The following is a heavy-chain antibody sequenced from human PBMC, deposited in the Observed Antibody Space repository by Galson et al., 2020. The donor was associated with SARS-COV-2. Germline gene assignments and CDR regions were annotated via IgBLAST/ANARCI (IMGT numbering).Heavy chain of an antibody. CDR1: GGSFSNYY. CDR3: GRGPPPTVTTTRYFQH. Sequence: ETSETLSLTCAVYGGSFSNYYWSWIRQPQGKGQEWNGEINHSGSTNYNPSPKSRVTILVDTSKNQLSLKLSSVTAADTAVYYCGRGPPPTVTTTRYFQHWGQGTLVTVSS. J-gene: IGHJ1*01. D-gene: IGHD4-17*01. V-gene: IGHV4-34*01. CDR2: INHSGST.